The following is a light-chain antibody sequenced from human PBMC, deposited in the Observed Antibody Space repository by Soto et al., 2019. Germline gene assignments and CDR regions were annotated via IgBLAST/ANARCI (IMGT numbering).Light chain of an antibody. J-gene: IGLJ2*01. V-gene: IGLV2-11*01. Sequence: QSALTQPPSVSGSPGQSVTVSCTGTSSDVGGYNRVSWYQQPPGTAPKLIMYDVTKRPSGVPDRFSGSKSGNTASLTISGLQAEDEADYYCCSYAGNYSWIFGGGTKLTVL. CDR2: DVT. CDR1: SSDVGGYNR. CDR3: CSYAGNYSWI.